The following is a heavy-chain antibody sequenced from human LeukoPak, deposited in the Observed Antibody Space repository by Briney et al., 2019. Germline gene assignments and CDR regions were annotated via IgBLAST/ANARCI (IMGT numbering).Heavy chain of an antibody. V-gene: IGHV3-30*02. CDR1: GFIFSSYG. Sequence: AGGSLRLSCAASGFIFSSYGMHWVRQAPGKGLEWVAFIRYDGSNTYYADSVKGRFTISRDNSKNTLYLQMNSLRAEDTAVYYCARDSGYYDSSGNRGWFDPWGQGTLVTVSS. J-gene: IGHJ5*02. CDR3: ARDSGYYDSSGNRGWFDP. CDR2: IRYDGSNT. D-gene: IGHD3-22*01.